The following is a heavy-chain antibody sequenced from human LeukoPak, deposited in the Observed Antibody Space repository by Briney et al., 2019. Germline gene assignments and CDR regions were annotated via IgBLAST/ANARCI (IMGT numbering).Heavy chain of an antibody. Sequence: SETLSLTCTVSGGSISSYYWSWIRQPPGKGLEWIGYIYYSGSTNYNPSLKSRVTISVDTSKNQFSLKLSSVTAADTAVYYCARAHSGYSYAMDVWGKGTTVTVSS. D-gene: IGHD5-18*01. CDR1: GGSISSYY. CDR3: ARAHSGYSYAMDV. J-gene: IGHJ6*04. CDR2: IYYSGST. V-gene: IGHV4-59*01.